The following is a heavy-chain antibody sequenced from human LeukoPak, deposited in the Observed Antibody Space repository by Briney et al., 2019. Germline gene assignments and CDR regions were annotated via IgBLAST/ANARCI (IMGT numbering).Heavy chain of an antibody. CDR1: GGSISSGGYC. V-gene: IGHV4-31*03. CDR2: IYYSGST. D-gene: IGHD3-10*01. CDR3: ARDLPMVRGVIAA. Sequence: SETLSLTCTVSGGSISSGGYCWSWIRQHPGKGLEWIGYIYYSGSTYYNPSLKSRVTISVDTSKNQFSLKLSSVTAADTAVYYCARDLPMVRGVIAAWGQGTLVTVSS. J-gene: IGHJ5*02.